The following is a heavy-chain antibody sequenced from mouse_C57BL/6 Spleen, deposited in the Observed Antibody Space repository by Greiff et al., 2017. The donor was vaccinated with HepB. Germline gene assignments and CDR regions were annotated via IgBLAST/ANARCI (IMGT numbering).Heavy chain of an antibody. CDR3: ARWGSNSYAMDY. CDR1: GYTFTSYW. V-gene: IGHV1-55*01. CDR2: IYPGSGST. Sequence: QVHVKQPGAELVKPGASVKMSCKASGYTFTSYWITWVKQRPGQGLEWIGDIYPGSGSTNYNEKFKSKATLTVDTSSSTAYMQLSSLTSEDSAVYYCARWGSNSYAMDYWGQGTSVTVSS. D-gene: IGHD2-5*01. J-gene: IGHJ4*01.